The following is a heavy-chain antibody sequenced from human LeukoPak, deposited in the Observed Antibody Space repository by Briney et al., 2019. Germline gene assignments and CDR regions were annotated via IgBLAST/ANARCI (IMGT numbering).Heavy chain of an antibody. CDR1: GFTFSSYA. Sequence: GGSLRLSCAASGFTFSSYAMHWVRQAPGKGLEWVAVISYDGSNKYYADSVKGRFTISRDNSKNTLYLQMNSLRAEDTAVYYCARDGDYSSSWYWAPGYFDYWGQGTLVAVSS. J-gene: IGHJ4*02. D-gene: IGHD6-13*01. CDR2: ISYDGSNK. CDR3: ARDGDYSSSWYWAPGYFDY. V-gene: IGHV3-30-3*01.